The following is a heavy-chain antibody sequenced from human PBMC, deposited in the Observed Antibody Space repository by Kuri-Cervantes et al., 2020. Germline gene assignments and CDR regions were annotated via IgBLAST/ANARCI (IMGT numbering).Heavy chain of an antibody. CDR2: IYWDDDK. D-gene: IGHD3-10*01. CDR1: GFSLSTSGVG. CDR3: AHSADYYGSGSYSGNWFDP. V-gene: IGHV2-5*02. Sequence: SGPTLVKPTQTLTLTCTFSGFSLSTSGVGVGWIRQPPGKALEWLALIYWDDDKRYSPSLKSRLTITKDTSKNQVVLTMTNMDPVDTATYYRAHSADYYGSGSYSGNWFDPWGQGTLVTVSS. J-gene: IGHJ5*02.